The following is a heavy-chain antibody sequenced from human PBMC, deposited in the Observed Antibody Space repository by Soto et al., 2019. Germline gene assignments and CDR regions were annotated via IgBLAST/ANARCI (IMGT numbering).Heavy chain of an antibody. CDR2: ISSSSSYI. J-gene: IGHJ6*03. CDR3: ARGFTVFDYYYYYMDV. V-gene: IGHV3-21*01. D-gene: IGHD4-17*01. CDR1: GFTFSSYS. Sequence: PGGSLRLSCAASGFTFSSYSMNWVRQAPGKGLEWVSSISSSSSYIYYADSVKSRFTISRDNAKNSLYLQMNSLRAEDTAVYYCARGFTVFDYYYYYMDVWGKGTTVTVSS.